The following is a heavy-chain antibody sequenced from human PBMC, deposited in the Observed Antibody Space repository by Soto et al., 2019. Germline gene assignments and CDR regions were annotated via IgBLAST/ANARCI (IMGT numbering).Heavy chain of an antibody. J-gene: IGHJ4*02. CDR2: ISSSSSYI. D-gene: IGHD5-12*01. V-gene: IGHV3-21*01. CDR3: ARDLPPVAFDY. CDR1: GFTFSSYS. Sequence: GGSLRLSCATSGFTFSSYSMNWVRQAPGKGLEWVSSISSSSSYIYYADSVKGRFTISRDHAKNSLYLQMNSLRAEDTAVYYCARDLPPVAFDYWGQGTLVTVSS.